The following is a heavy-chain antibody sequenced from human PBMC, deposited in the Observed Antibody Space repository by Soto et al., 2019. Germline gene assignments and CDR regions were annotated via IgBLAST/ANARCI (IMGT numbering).Heavy chain of an antibody. CDR3: ARGGALRGSRYFDL. J-gene: IGHJ2*01. Sequence: QVQLQQWGAGLLKPSETLSLTCAVYGGSFSGYYWTWIRQPPGEGLEWIGEINHSGSTNYNPSLKSRVTISVDTSKNQFSLKLNSVTAADTAVYYCARGGALRGSRYFDLWGRGTLVTVSS. D-gene: IGHD3-10*01. CDR2: INHSGST. V-gene: IGHV4-34*01. CDR1: GGSFSGYY.